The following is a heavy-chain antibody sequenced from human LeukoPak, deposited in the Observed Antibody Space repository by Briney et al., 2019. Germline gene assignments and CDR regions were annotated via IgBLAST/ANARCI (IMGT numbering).Heavy chain of an antibody. CDR2: IYSGGFT. CDR3: AREAGGSYNYYYGMDV. CDR1: GFTVSSNY. V-gene: IGHV3-53*01. J-gene: IGHJ6*02. Sequence: PGGSLRLSCAASGFTVSSNYVTWVRLAPGKGLEWVSVIYSGGFTYYADSVKGRFTISRDNAKNTLYLQMNSLRAEDTAVYYCAREAGGSYNYYYGMDVWGQGTTVTVSS. D-gene: IGHD1-26*01.